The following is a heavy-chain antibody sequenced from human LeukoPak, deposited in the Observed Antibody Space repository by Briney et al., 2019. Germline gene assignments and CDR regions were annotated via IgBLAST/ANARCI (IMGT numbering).Heavy chain of an antibody. Sequence: GESLKISYKASGCSFTSYWIGWVRQMPGKGLEWMGIIDPSDSETRYTPSFQGQVTISVDKSLTTADLQWNSLKASDTAMYYCARQTAMGRSGDYWGQGTLVTVSS. CDR3: ARQTAMGRSGDY. D-gene: IGHD5-18*01. CDR1: GCSFTSYW. J-gene: IGHJ4*02. CDR2: IDPSDSET. V-gene: IGHV5-51*01.